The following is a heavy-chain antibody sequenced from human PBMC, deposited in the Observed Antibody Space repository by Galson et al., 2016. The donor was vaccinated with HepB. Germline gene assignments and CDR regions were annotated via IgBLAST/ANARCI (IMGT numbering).Heavy chain of an antibody. CDR3: ARATVIPGARMVFDP. V-gene: IGHV4-4*02. CDR2: IYHTGTS. CDR1: GASINSSNW. J-gene: IGHJ5*02. Sequence: ETLSLTCAVSGASINSSNWWTWVRQAPGKGLEWIGEIYHTGTSNNNPSLLSRFTMSIDNSRNRFSLNITSVNAADTAVYYCARATVIPGARMVFDPWGPGTLVTVSS. D-gene: IGHD2-2*01.